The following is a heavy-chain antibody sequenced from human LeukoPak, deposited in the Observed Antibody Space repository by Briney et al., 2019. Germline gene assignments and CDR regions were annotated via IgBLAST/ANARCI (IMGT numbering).Heavy chain of an antibody. V-gene: IGHV3-15*01. CDR1: GFTFSNAW. CDR3: ASDRAYSQFDY. CDR2: IKSKTDGGTT. Sequence: GGSLRLSCAASGFTFSNAWMSWVRQAPGKGLEWVGRIKSKTDGGTTDYAAPVKGRFTISRDDSKNTLYLQMNSLRADDTAVYYCASDRAYSQFDYWGQGTLVTVSS. D-gene: IGHD2-15*01. J-gene: IGHJ4*02.